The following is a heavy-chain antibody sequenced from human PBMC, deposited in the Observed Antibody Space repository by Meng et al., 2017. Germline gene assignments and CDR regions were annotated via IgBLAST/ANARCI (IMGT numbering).Heavy chain of an antibody. CDR3: ARAVAAAGTYEMGSNWFDP. J-gene: IGHJ5*02. V-gene: IGHV4-39*07. Sequence: SETLSLTCTVSGGSISSSSYYWGWIRQPPGKGLEWIGSIYYSGSTNYNPSLKSRVTISVDTSKNQFSLKLSSVTAADTAVYYCARAVAAAGTYEMGSNWFDPWGQGTLVTVSS. CDR1: GGSISSSSYY. D-gene: IGHD6-13*01. CDR2: IYYSGST.